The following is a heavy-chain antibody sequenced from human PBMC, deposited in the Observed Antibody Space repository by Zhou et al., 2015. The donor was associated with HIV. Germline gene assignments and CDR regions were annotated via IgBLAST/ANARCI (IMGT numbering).Heavy chain of an antibody. Sequence: QLQLVQSGAELKKPGSSVKVSCKASGGTFSSYAISWVRQAPGQGLEWMGGIIPIFGTANYAQKFQGRVTITADESTSTAYMELSSLRSEDTAVYYCARDGGPDPFPRDPYKIAAAGIDYWGQGTLVTVSS. V-gene: IGHV1-69*01. J-gene: IGHJ4*02. CDR2: IIPIFGTA. D-gene: IGHD6-13*01. CDR3: ARDGGPDPFPRDPYKIAAAGIDY. CDR1: GGTFSSYA.